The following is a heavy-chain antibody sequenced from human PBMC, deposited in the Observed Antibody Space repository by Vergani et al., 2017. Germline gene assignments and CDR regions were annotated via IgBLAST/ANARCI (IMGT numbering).Heavy chain of an antibody. CDR1: GFSLSTSGVG. V-gene: IGHV2-5*02. J-gene: IGHJ4*02. D-gene: IGHD3-22*01. CDR2: IYWDDDK. CDR3: AHSRYYYYDSSGYYYRGYFDY. Sequence: QITLKESGPTLVKPTQTLTLTCTFSGFSLSTSGVGVGWIRQPPGKALDWLALIYWDDDKRYSPSLKSRLTITKDTSKNQVVLTMTNMDPVDTATYYCAHSRYYYYDSSGYYYRGYFDYWGQGTLVTVSS.